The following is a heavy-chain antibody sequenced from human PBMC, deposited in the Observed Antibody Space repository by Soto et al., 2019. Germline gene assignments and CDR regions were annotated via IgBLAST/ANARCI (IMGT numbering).Heavy chain of an antibody. D-gene: IGHD2-2*01. Sequence: GGSLRLSCAASGFSFSSHTMNWVRQAPGKGLEWVSSISTTSFYIYYGDSVKGRFTTSRDNAKNSLYLQMNGLRAEDTALYYCARVGESTSDWDFDSWGQGTLVTVSS. J-gene: IGHJ4*02. CDR2: ISTTSFYI. CDR3: ARVGESTSDWDFDS. V-gene: IGHV3-21*01. CDR1: GFSFSSHT.